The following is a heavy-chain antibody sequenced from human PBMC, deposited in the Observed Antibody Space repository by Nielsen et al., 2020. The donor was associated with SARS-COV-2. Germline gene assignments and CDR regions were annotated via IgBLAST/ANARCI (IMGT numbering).Heavy chain of an antibody. CDR2: INAGNGNT. CDR3: ARDYDILTGDQPFDY. V-gene: IGHV1-3*01. D-gene: IGHD3-9*01. CDR1: GYTFTSYA. J-gene: IGHJ4*02. Sequence: ASVKVSCKASGYTFTSYAMHWVRQAPGQRLEWMGWINAGNGNTKYSQKFQGRVTITRDTSASTAYMELSSLRSEDTAVYYCARDYDILTGDQPFDYWGQGTLVTVSS.